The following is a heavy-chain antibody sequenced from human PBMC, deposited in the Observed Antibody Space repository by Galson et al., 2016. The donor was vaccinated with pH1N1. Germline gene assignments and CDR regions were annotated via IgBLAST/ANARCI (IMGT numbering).Heavy chain of an antibody. CDR2: VFYTGRT. V-gene: IGHV4-59*01. CDR1: GDSINSYY. Sequence: ETLSLTCAVSGDSINSYYWSWIRQPPGKGLEWIGYVFYTGRTKYNPSLKSRVTISVDTSKNQFSPKLRSVTAADTAVYYCARDETSMLRGISGVLDIWGQGTMVTVSS. CDR3: ARDETSMLRGISGVLDI. D-gene: IGHD3-10*01. J-gene: IGHJ3*02.